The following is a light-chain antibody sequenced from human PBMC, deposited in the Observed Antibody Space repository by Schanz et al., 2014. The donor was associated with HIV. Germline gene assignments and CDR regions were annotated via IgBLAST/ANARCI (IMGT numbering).Light chain of an antibody. CDR2: GNT. V-gene: IGLV1-40*01. Sequence: QSVLTQPPSVSGAPGQRVTISCTGSRSNIGAGYDVHWYQHLPGTAPKLLIYGNTNRPSGVPDRFSGSKSGTAASLAISGLQAEDEADYYCSSHAGRNSFVVFGGGTKLTVL. J-gene: IGLJ2*01. CDR3: SSHAGRNSFVV. CDR1: RSNIGAGYD.